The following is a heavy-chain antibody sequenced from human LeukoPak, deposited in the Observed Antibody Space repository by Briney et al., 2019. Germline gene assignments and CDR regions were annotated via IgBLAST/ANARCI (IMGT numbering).Heavy chain of an antibody. CDR3: ARDGDQLGYMDV. CDR1: GGSISSSSYY. V-gene: IGHV4-39*07. J-gene: IGHJ6*03. Sequence: PSETLSLTCTVSGGSISSSSYYWGWIRQPPGKGLEWIGSIYYSGSTYYNPSLKSRVTISVDTSKNQFSLKLSSVTAADTAVYYCARDGDQLGYMDVWGKGTTVIVSS. D-gene: IGHD2-2*01. CDR2: IYYSGST.